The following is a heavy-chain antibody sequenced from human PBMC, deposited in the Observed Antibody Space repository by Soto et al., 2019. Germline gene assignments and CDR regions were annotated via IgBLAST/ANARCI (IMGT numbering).Heavy chain of an antibody. Sequence: EEQLVESGGHLVRPGGSLRLSCVASGFRFSGSTMNWVRQAPGKGLNWVSSISSSSHYIYYADSLKGRFTNSRDNAKNSLFLQMNSLRAEDTAVYYCARDLGEVSALWGQGTLVTVSS. J-gene: IGHJ4*02. CDR3: ARDLGEVSAL. V-gene: IGHV3-21*01. D-gene: IGHD3-10*01. CDR2: ISSSSHYI. CDR1: GFRFSGST.